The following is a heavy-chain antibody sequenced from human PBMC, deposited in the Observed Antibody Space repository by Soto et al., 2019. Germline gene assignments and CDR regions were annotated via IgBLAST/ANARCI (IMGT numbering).Heavy chain of an antibody. Sequence: SETLSLTCTVSGGSISGSSYYWTWIRQPPGKGLEWIGGVYYSGSTYYNPSLKSRVTISVDTSKNHFSLKLSSVTAADTAVYFCSRYYYDSSGYKYAIDVWGQGTTVTVYS. CDR1: GGSISGSSYY. V-gene: IGHV4-39*02. D-gene: IGHD3-22*01. CDR2: VYYSGST. CDR3: SRYYYDSSGYKYAIDV. J-gene: IGHJ6*02.